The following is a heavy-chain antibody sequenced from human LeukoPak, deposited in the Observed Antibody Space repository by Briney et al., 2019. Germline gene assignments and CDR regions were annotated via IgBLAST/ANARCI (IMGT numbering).Heavy chain of an antibody. CDR3: ARVVVVAATPDAFDI. J-gene: IGHJ3*02. V-gene: IGHV4-59*01. CDR2: IYYSGST. CDR1: GGSISSYY. D-gene: IGHD2-15*01. Sequence: PSETLSLTCTVSGGSISSYYWSWIRQPPGKGLEWIGYIYYSGSTNYNPSLKSRVTISVDTSKNQFSLKLSSVTAADTAVYYCARVVVVAATPDAFDIWGQGTMVTVSS.